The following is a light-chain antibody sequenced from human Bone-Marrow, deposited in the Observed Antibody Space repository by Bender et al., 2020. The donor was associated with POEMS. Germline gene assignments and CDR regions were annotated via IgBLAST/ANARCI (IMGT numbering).Light chain of an antibody. CDR2: DNK. CDR1: SSNIGAGYG. Sequence: QSVLTQPPSVFGAPGQRVTISCAGSSSNIGAGYGVHWYQRLPGTAPRLLMYDNKKRPSGVPDRFSGSKSGASASLAISGLQAEDESDYYCQSYDSGLSGPVFGGGTKLTVL. J-gene: IGLJ2*01. CDR3: QSYDSGLSGPV. V-gene: IGLV1-40*01.